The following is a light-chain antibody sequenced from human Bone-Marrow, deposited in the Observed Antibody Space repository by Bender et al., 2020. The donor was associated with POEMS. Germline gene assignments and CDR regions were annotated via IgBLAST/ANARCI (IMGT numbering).Light chain of an antibody. CDR1: SSDVGGYNY. CDR3: ATWDDSRNARV. CDR2: EVS. V-gene: IGLV2-8*01. Sequence: QSALAQPASVSGSPGQSVTISCTGTSSDVGGYNYVSWYQQHPGKAPKVMIYEVSKRPSGVPDRFSGSKSGTSASLAISGLQSEDEAHYYCATWDDSRNARVFGGGTKLTVL. J-gene: IGLJ3*02.